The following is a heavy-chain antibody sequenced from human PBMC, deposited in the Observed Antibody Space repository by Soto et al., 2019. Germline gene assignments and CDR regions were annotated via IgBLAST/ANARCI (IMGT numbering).Heavy chain of an antibody. CDR1: GGSITSNNL. Sequence: QVQLQESGPGLVKSSETLFLTCAVSGGSITSNNLWSWIRHPPGQGLEWIGEIYHSGSANYNPSLKSRDLISIDPSKSQIRLKRTSATTADTAVYYGPRGATTVVTPSWFDPWGQGTLVTVSS. CDR3: PRGATTVVTPSWFDP. D-gene: IGHD4-17*01. J-gene: IGHJ5*02. CDR2: IYHSGSA. V-gene: IGHV4-4*02.